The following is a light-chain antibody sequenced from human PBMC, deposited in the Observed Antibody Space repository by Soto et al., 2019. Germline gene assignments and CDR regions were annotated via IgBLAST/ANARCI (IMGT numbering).Light chain of an antibody. CDR2: DAS. Sequence: DIQMTQSPSFLSASVGDKVTITCRATGSVSKWLAWYQEKPGNPPRPLIYDASTLESGVPSRFSGSGSGTEFTLTISSLQADDFAIYYCQQRSNWLFGPGTKVDIK. CDR3: QQRSNWL. CDR1: GSVSKW. J-gene: IGKJ3*01. V-gene: IGKV1-5*01.